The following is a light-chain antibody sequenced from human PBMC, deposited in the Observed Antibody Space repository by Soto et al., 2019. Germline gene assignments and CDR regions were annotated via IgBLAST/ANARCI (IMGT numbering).Light chain of an antibody. J-gene: IGKJ4*01. CDR2: GAS. Sequence: EIVWTQSPGTLSLSPGERATLSCRASQSVSSSYLAWYQQKPGQAPRLLIYGASSRATGIPDRFSGSGSGTDFTLTISRLEPEDFAVYYCQQYGSSPPRLTFGGGTKVDI. CDR3: QQYGSSPPRLT. CDR1: QSVSSSY. V-gene: IGKV3-20*01.